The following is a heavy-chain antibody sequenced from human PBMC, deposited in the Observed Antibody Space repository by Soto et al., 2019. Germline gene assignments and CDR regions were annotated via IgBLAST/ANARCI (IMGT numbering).Heavy chain of an antibody. D-gene: IGHD3-9*01. J-gene: IGHJ4*02. Sequence: GGSLRLSCAASGFTFSSYAMSWVRQAPGKGLEWVSAISGSGGSTYYADSVKGRFTISRDNSKNTLYLQMNSLRAEDTAVYYCAKGLYDILTGYSKYYFDYWGQGTLVTVYS. CDR3: AKGLYDILTGYSKYYFDY. V-gene: IGHV3-23*01. CDR1: GFTFSSYA. CDR2: ISGSGGST.